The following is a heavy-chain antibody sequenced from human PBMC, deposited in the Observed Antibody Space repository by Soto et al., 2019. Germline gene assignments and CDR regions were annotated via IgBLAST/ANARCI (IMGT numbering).Heavy chain of an antibody. D-gene: IGHD6-19*01. J-gene: IGHJ6*02. V-gene: IGHV5-51*01. CDR3: SRQRYNSGPTDNDMDV. CDR2: IYPGDSDT. CDR1: GYDFATYW. Sequence: GESLKISCKGSGYDFATYWIGWVRQMPGKGLEWMGIIYPGDSDTKYSPSFQGQVTISVDKSISTAYLQWSSLKASDTAMYYCSRQRYNSGPTDNDMDVWGQGTTVTVSS.